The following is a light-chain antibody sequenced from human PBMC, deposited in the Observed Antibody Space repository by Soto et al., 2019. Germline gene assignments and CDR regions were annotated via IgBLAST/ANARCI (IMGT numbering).Light chain of an antibody. CDR2: VVS. J-gene: IGLJ1*01. V-gene: IGLV2-8*01. CDR3: ASYAATDTYV. CDR1: SSDVGGYNF. Sequence: QAARTHPPSASGSPGEAFTMSCTGASSDVGGYNFVSWFQQYPGKAPKLIIFVVSKRPSEVPDRFSSSKSGNTASLTVSALRTEDEADYYCASYAATDTYVSAPGTKVTAL.